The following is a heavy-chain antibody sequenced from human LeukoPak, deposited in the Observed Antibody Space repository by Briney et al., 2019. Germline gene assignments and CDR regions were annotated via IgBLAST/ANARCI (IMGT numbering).Heavy chain of an antibody. Sequence: SETLSLTCTVSGGSISSYYWSWIRQPAGKGLEWIGRIYTSGSTNYNPSLKSRVTMSVDTSENQFSLELNSVTAADTAVYYCAVAGVRYYDSSGLHAFDFWGRGTMVTVSS. D-gene: IGHD3-22*01. CDR3: AVAGVRYYDSSGLHAFDF. CDR2: IYTSGST. J-gene: IGHJ3*01. V-gene: IGHV4-4*07. CDR1: GGSISSYY.